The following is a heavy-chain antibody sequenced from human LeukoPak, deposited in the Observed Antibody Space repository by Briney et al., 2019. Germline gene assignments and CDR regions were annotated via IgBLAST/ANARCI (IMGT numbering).Heavy chain of an antibody. V-gene: IGHV3-21*01. D-gene: IGHD3-3*01. J-gene: IGHJ4*02. CDR2: ISSSSSYI. CDR1: GFTFSSYS. Sequence: GGSLRLSCAASGFTFSSYSMNWVRQAPGKGLEWVSSISSSSSYIYYADSVQGRFTISRDNAKNSLYLQMNSLRAEDTAVYYCASGITYYDFWSGRDYWGQGTLVTVSS. CDR3: ASGITYYDFWSGRDY.